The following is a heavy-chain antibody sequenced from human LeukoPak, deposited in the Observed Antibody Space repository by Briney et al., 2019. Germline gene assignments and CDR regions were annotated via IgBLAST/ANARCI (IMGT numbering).Heavy chain of an antibody. J-gene: IGHJ4*02. CDR2: IFYSGIL. Sequence: PSETLSLTCTVSGGSISSSSYYWGWVRQPPGSGLEWIGSIFYSGILYYSPSLKSRVTISVDTSKNQFSLKLTSVTAADTAVYYCARAPIAVAGAGHEYFDSWGQGTLVTVSS. CDR3: ARAPIAVAGAGHEYFDS. V-gene: IGHV4-39*01. D-gene: IGHD6-19*01. CDR1: GGSISSSSYY.